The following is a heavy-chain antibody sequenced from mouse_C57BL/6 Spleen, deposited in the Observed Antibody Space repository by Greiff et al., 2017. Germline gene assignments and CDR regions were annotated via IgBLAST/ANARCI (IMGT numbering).Heavy chain of an antibody. CDR2: IDPSDSET. D-gene: IGHD2-12*01. CDR3: ARFGDDAMDY. CDR1: GYTFTSYW. Sequence: VQLQQPGAELVRPGSSVKLSCKASGYTFTSYWMHWVKQRPIQGLEWIGNIDPSDSETHYNQKFKDKATLTVDKSSSTAYMQLSSLTSEDSAVYYCARFGDDAMDYWGQGTSVTVSS. V-gene: IGHV1-52*01. J-gene: IGHJ4*01.